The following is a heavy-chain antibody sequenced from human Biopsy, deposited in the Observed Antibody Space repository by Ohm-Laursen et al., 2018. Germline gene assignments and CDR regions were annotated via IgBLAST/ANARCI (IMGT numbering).Heavy chain of an antibody. CDR1: GGTFSNYG. CDR3: ATKLTGYFHH. Sequence: ASVKVSCNAPGGTFSNYGVNWVRQAPGQGLEWLGGNIPIFGTGNYAQKFQDRVTVAADTSTSTATMELRSLRSDDTAVYYCATKLTGYFHHWGQGTLVIVSS. CDR2: NIPIFGTG. J-gene: IGHJ1*01. D-gene: IGHD3-9*01. V-gene: IGHV1-69*06.